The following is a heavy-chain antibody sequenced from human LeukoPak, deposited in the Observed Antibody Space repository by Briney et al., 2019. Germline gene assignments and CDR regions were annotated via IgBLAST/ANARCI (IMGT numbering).Heavy chain of an antibody. CDR2: VYYSGST. D-gene: IGHD3-3*02. CDR3: AALDISGNNYFHF. Sequence: PSETLSLTCTVSGGSISSYYWSWIRQPPGKGLEWIGYVYYSGSTKYNPSLDSRVTMSVDASRNHFSLNLYSVTTADTAMYYCAALDISGNNYFHFWGRGTPVTVSS. CDR1: GGSISSYY. J-gene: IGHJ4*02. V-gene: IGHV4-59*01.